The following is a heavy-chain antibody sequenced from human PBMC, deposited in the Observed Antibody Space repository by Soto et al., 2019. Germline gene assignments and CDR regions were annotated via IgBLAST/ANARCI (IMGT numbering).Heavy chain of an antibody. Sequence: PGESLTISFNGSGYSFTSYCISWVRQMPGKGLEWMGRIDPSDSYTNYSPSFQGHVTISADKSISTAYLQWSSLKASDTAMYYCARSKSGSHLGGAFDICGQGTRGTVS. J-gene: IGHJ3*02. CDR1: GYSFTSYC. CDR2: IDPSDSYT. CDR3: ARSKSGSHLGGAFDI. D-gene: IGHD1-26*01. V-gene: IGHV5-10-1*01.